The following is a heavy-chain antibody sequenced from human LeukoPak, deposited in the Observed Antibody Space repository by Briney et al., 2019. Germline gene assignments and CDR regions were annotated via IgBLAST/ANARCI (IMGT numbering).Heavy chain of an antibody. CDR1: GYSISSGYY. CDR3: ARDRSYDSSGYYRNWFDP. Sequence: PSETLSLTCTVSGYSISSGYYWGWIRQPPGKGLEWIGSIYHSGSTYYNPSLKSRVTISVDTSKNQFSLKLSSATAADTAVYYCARDRSYDSSGYYRNWFDPWGQGTLVTVSS. CDR2: IYHSGST. V-gene: IGHV4-38-2*02. J-gene: IGHJ5*02. D-gene: IGHD3-22*01.